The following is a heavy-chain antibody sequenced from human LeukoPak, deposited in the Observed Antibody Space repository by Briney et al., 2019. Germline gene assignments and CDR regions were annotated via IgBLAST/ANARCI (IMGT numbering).Heavy chain of an antibody. CDR3: ARERGYGSGWKDRGRFDP. CDR1: GFTFSNAW. V-gene: IGHV4-4*02. Sequence: GSLRLSCAASGFTFSNAWMSWVRQAPGKGLEWIGSIYYSGSTYYNPSLKSRVTISVDTSKNQFSLKLSSVTAADTAVYYCARERGYGSGWKDRGRFDPWGQGTLVTVSS. J-gene: IGHJ5*02. D-gene: IGHD6-19*01. CDR2: IYYSGST.